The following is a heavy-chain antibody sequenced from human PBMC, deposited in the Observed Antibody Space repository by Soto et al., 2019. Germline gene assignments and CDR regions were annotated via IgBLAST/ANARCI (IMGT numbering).Heavy chain of an antibody. Sequence: EVQLLESGRGLVQPGGSLRLSCAASGFTFSSYAMNWVRQAPGKGLEWVSVISGSGGSTYYADSVKGRFTISRDNSKNPLYLQMNSLRAEDTAVYYCAKRNYGSEFDYWGQGTLVTVSS. CDR2: ISGSGGST. D-gene: IGHD3-10*01. J-gene: IGHJ4*02. CDR1: GFTFSSYA. V-gene: IGHV3-23*01. CDR3: AKRNYGSEFDY.